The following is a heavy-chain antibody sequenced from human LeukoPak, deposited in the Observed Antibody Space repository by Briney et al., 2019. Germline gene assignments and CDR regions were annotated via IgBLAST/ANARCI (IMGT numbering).Heavy chain of an antibody. CDR3: AKVLWSGPNWFDP. CDR1: GFTFSSYG. Sequence: PGGSLRLSCAASGFTFSSYGMHWVRQAPGKGLEWVAFIRYDGSNKYYADSVKGRFTISRDNSMNTLYLQMNSLRAEDTAVYYCAKVLWSGPNWFDPWGQGTLVTVSS. CDR2: IRYDGSNK. D-gene: IGHD3-3*01. J-gene: IGHJ5*02. V-gene: IGHV3-30*02.